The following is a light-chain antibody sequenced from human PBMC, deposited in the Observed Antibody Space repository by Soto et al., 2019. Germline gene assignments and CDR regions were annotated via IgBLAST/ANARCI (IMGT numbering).Light chain of an antibody. CDR2: DVS. J-gene: IGLJ2*01. V-gene: IGLV2-11*01. CDR1: SSDVGDYNY. CDR3: CTYAGSYTLVV. Sequence: QSALTQPRSVSGSPGQSVTISCTGTSSDVGDYNYVSWYQQHPGKAPKLMIYDVSKRPSGVPDRFSGSKSGNTASLTISWLQAEDEADYYCCTYAGSYTLVVFGGGTKHTVL.